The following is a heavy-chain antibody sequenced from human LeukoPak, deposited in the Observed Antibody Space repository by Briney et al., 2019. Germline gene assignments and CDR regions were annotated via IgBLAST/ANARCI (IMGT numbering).Heavy chain of an antibody. J-gene: IGHJ5*02. CDR3: ASLLNGGVSHWFDP. CDR2: IYYSGST. V-gene: IGHV4-39*01. D-gene: IGHD7-27*01. CDR1: GGSITSSTFY. Sequence: SETLSLTCTVSGGSITSSTFYWGWIRQPPGKGLEWIGTIYYSGSTYYNPSLKSRATMSVDTSKNQFSLKLSSVTAADTAVYYCASLLNGGVSHWFDPWGQGTLVTVSS.